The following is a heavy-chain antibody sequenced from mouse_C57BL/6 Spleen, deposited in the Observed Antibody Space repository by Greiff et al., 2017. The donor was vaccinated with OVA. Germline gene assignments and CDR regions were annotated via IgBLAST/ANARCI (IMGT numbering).Heavy chain of an antibody. D-gene: IGHD1-1*01. V-gene: IGHV5-17*01. Sequence: EVKLMESGGGLVKPGASLKLSCAASGFTFSDYGMHWVRQAPEKGLEWVAYISRGSSTIYYADTVKGRFTISRDNAKNTLFLQMTSLRSEDTAMYYCARDYYGSSYGFAYWGQGTLVTVSA. CDR1: GFTFSDYG. CDR3: ARDYYGSSYGFAY. J-gene: IGHJ3*01. CDR2: ISRGSSTI.